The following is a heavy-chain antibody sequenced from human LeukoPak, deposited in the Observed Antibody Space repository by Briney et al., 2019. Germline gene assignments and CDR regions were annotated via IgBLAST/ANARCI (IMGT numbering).Heavy chain of an antibody. V-gene: IGHV4-34*01. D-gene: IGHD6-13*01. CDR1: GGSFSGYY. Sequence: SETLSLTCAVYGGSFSGYYWSWIRQPPGKGLEWIGEINHSGSTNYNPSLKSRVTISVDTSKNQFSLKLSSVTAADMAVYYCARGLAAAGTYYYYYMDVWGKGTTVTVSS. J-gene: IGHJ6*03. CDR2: INHSGST. CDR3: ARGLAAAGTYYYYYMDV.